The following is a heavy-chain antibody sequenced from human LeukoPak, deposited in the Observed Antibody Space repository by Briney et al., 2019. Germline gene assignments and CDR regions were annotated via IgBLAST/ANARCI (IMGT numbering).Heavy chain of an antibody. CDR3: ARFGGGETDY. CDR1: GGSISSNGYY. Sequence: SETLSLTCTVSGGSISSNGYYWGWIRQPPGKGLEWIGSIYYSGSTYYNPSLKSRVTISVDTSKNQFSLKLSSVTAADTAVYYCARFGGGETDYWGQGTLVTVSS. D-gene: IGHD2-21*01. V-gene: IGHV4-39*07. J-gene: IGHJ4*02. CDR2: IYYSGST.